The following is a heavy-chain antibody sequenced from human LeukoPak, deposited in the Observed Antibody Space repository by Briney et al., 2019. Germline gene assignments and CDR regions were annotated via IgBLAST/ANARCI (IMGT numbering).Heavy chain of an antibody. Sequence: TASETLSLTCAVSDGSISRLYWSWIRQPPGKGLEWIGYIYYSGRTKWNPSLQSRVTLSLDTSENNFSLKLTSVTAADTAVYYWAGSLDNGSSSDPVAFDMWGQGTVVTVSS. V-gene: IGHV4-59*11. J-gene: IGHJ3*02. CDR3: AGSLDNGSSSDPVAFDM. D-gene: IGHD6-19*01. CDR2: IYYSGRT. CDR1: DGSISRLY.